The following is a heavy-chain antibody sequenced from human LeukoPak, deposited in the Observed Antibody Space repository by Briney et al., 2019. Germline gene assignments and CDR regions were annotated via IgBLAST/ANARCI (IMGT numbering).Heavy chain of an antibody. V-gene: IGHV3-48*02. CDR2: ITSKNNGM. CDR1: GFTFSGNG. CDR3: ARDSYGSPDY. J-gene: IGHJ4*02. Sequence: GGSLRLSCAASGFTFSGNGMNWVRQAPGKGLEWVSYITSKNNGMYYADSVKGRFTISRDNAKNSLDLQMNSLRDEDAAVYYCARDSYGSPDYWGQGTLVTVSS. D-gene: IGHD2-15*01.